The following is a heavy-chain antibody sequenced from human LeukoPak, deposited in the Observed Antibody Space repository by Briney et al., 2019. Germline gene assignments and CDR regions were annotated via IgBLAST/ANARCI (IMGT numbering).Heavy chain of an antibody. Sequence: ASVKVSCKASGYTFTSYGISWVRQAPGQGLEWMGIINPSGGSTSYAQKFQGRVTMTRDTSTSTVYMELSSLRSEDTAVYYCARVGRADAFDIWGQGTMVTVSS. CDR2: INPSGGST. D-gene: IGHD2-15*01. CDR1: GYTFTSYG. J-gene: IGHJ3*02. CDR3: ARVGRADAFDI. V-gene: IGHV1-46*01.